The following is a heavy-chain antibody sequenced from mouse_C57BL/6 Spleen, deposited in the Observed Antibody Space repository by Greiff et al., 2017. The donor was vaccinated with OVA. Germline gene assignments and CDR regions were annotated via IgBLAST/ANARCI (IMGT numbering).Heavy chain of an antibody. CDR3: TGGGTTVVAPYAMDY. Sequence: EVQRVESGGGLVQPGGSMKLSCVASGFTFSNYWMNWVRQSPEKGLEWVAQIRLKSDNYATHYAESVKGRFTISRDDSKSSVYLQMNNLRAEDTGIYYCTGGGTTVVAPYAMDYWGQGTSVTVSS. D-gene: IGHD1-1*01. CDR1: GFTFSNYW. J-gene: IGHJ4*01. CDR2: IRLKSDNYAT. V-gene: IGHV6-3*01.